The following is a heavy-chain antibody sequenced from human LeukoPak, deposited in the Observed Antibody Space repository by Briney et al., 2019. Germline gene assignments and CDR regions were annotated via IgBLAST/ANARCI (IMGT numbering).Heavy chain of an antibody. CDR1: GFTFSSYS. J-gene: IGHJ6*03. CDR2: ISSSSSTI. V-gene: IGHV3-48*01. Sequence: GGSLRLSCAASGFTFSSYSMNWVRQAPGKGLEWVSYISSSSSTIYYADSVKGRFTISRDNAKNSLYLQMNSLRAEDTAVYYCARAGLGFRGPYYYMDVWGKGPRSPSP. CDR3: ARAGLGFRGPYYYMDV. D-gene: IGHD3-10*01.